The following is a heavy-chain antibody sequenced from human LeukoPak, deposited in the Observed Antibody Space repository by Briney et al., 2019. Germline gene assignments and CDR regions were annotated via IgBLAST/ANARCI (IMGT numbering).Heavy chain of an antibody. CDR3: ARQVEYSSSWFDY. Sequence: SETLSLTCTVSGGSISSYYWSWIRQPPGKGLEWIGYIYYSGSTNYNPSLKSRVTISVDTSKNQFSLKLSSVTAADTAVCYCARQVEYSSSWFDYWGQGTLVTVSS. CDR1: GGSISSYY. J-gene: IGHJ4*02. D-gene: IGHD6-13*01. CDR2: IYYSGST. V-gene: IGHV4-59*08.